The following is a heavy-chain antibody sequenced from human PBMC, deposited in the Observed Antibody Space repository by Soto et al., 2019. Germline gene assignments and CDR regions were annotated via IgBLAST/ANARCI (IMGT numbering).Heavy chain of an antibody. J-gene: IGHJ4*02. Sequence: EVQLVESGGGLVQPGGSLRLSCAASGFTFSSFWMTWVRQAPGKGLEWVANIKQDGSETYYVDSVKGRFTISRDNAKNSVYLQMNSLRAEDTAVYYRAREVGATYWGQGTLVTVSS. CDR3: AREVGATY. D-gene: IGHD1-26*01. CDR2: IKQDGSET. V-gene: IGHV3-7*01. CDR1: GFTFSSFW.